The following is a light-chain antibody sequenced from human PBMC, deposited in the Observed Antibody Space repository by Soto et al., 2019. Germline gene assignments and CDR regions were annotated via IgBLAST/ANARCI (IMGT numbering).Light chain of an antibody. Sequence: QSVLTQPASVSGSPGQSITISCTGTSSDVGSYNLVSWYQQHPGKAPKLMIYEGSKRPSGVSNRCSGSKSGNTASLTISGLQAEDEADYYCCSYAGSSFYVFGTGTKLTVL. CDR2: EGS. CDR3: CSYAGSSFYV. CDR1: SSDVGSYNL. J-gene: IGLJ1*01. V-gene: IGLV2-23*01.